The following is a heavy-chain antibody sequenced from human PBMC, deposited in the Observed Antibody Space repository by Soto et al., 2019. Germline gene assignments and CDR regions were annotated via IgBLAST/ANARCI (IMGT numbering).Heavy chain of an antibody. CDR3: VKDGDSISSNKPLDY. CDR2: ISVSGDRT. CDR1: GFTFTTYA. J-gene: IGHJ4*02. D-gene: IGHD2-2*01. Sequence: EVQLLESGGGLVQPGGSLRLSCAASGFTFTTYAMCWVRQAPGKGLQWVSSISVSGDRTFYADSVKGRFTISRDNRRNTLHLQMNSLRAEDTAVYYCVKDGDSISSNKPLDYWGQGTLVTVSS. V-gene: IGHV3-23*01.